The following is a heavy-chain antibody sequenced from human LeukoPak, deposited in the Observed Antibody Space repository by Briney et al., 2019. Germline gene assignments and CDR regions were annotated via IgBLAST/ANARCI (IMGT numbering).Heavy chain of an antibody. CDR2: ISYDGSIK. V-gene: IGHV3-30*18. D-gene: IGHD4-17*01. CDR3: AKYGMTTVTYIDY. CDR1: GFTFSSYG. J-gene: IGHJ4*02. Sequence: SLRLSCAASGFTFSSYGMHWVRQAPGKGLEWVAVISYDGSIKYYADSVKGRFTVSRDSSKNTLYLQMNSLRAEDTAVYYCAKYGMTTVTYIDYWGQGTLVTVSS.